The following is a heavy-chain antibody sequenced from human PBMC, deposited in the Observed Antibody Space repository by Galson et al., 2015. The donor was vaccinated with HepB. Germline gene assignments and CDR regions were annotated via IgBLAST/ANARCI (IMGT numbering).Heavy chain of an antibody. CDR2: ISSSGSYI. CDR1: GFNFSLYS. V-gene: IGHV3-21*01. J-gene: IGHJ4*02. Sequence: SLRLSCAASGFNFSLYSMNWVRQAPGKGLEWVSSISSSGSYIYYGDSVKGRCTVARDSAKTSVYRQMSSLRGDDTAVYYCARALPSGIRGGRVFDHWGQGTLVTVSS. D-gene: IGHD3-10*01. CDR3: ARALPSGIRGGRVFDH.